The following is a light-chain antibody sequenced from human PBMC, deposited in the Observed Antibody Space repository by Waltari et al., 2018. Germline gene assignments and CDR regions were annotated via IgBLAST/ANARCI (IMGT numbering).Light chain of an antibody. CDR1: QSGSNW. Sequence: DIQLTQSPSTLPASVGDRVTITCRASQSGSNWLAWYQQKPGKAPKLLIYRASILESWVPSRFSGSGSGTEFTLTISSLQPEDFATYFCQHYNSYPLTFGGGTKVDI. CDR2: RAS. J-gene: IGKJ4*01. V-gene: IGKV1-5*03. CDR3: QHYNSYPLT.